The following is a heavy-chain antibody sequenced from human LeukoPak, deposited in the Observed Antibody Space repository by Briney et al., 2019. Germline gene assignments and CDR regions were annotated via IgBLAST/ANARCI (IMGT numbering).Heavy chain of an antibody. D-gene: IGHD6-6*01. CDR2: INQDGSVT. CDR1: GFNFNNYW. J-gene: IGHJ4*02. Sequence: GGSLRLSCAAPGFNFNNYWMTWFRQAPGKGLEWVANINQDGSVTYYADSVKGRFTVTRDNAKNSLYLQMNSLRAEDTAVYYCARIGYSSSSTDYWGPGTLVTVSS. CDR3: ARIGYSSSSTDY. V-gene: IGHV3-7*01.